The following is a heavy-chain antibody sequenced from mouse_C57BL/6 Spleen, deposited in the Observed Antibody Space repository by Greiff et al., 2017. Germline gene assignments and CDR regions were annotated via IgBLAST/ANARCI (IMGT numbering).Heavy chain of an antibody. J-gene: IGHJ1*03. CDR1: GFTFSSYA. Sequence: EVKLVESGGGLVKPGGSLKLSCAASGFTFSSYAMSWVRQTPEKRLEWVATISDGGSYTYYPDNVKGRFTISRDNAKNNLYLQMSHLKSEDTAMYYCAREGDSRVKYGNYWYFDVWGTGTTVTVSS. V-gene: IGHV5-4*01. CDR2: ISDGGSYT. CDR3: AREGDSRVKYGNYWYFDV. D-gene: IGHD2-10*02.